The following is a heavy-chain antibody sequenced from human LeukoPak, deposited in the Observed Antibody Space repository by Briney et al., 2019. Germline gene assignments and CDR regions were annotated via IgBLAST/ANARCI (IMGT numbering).Heavy chain of an antibody. CDR1: GFIFSNHA. D-gene: IGHD2-15*01. Sequence: GGSLILSCAASGFIFSNHAIQWVRQAPGEGLEWVAIISNDGNTKDYVDSVKGRFTISRDNSKNTVFLQMNSLRTEDTALYYCARGSVGTPPPFDYWGQGALVTVSS. J-gene: IGHJ4*02. V-gene: IGHV3-30-3*01. CDR2: ISNDGNTK. CDR3: ARGSVGTPPPFDY.